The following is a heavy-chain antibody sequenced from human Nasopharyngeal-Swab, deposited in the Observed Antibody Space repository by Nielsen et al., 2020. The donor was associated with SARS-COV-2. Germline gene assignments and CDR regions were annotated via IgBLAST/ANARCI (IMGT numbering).Heavy chain of an antibody. CDR2: IYFSGST. J-gene: IGHJ6*02. D-gene: IGHD3-16*02. CDR1: GGSINSYY. Sequence: SETLSLTCTVSGGSINSYYWSWIRQPPGKGLEWIGYIYFSGSTSYNPSLKSRVTMSVDTSKNQFSLNLTSVTAADTAVYYCARVALGSYLRGWGMDVWGQGTTVTVSS. V-gene: IGHV4-59*13. CDR3: ARVALGSYLRGWGMDV.